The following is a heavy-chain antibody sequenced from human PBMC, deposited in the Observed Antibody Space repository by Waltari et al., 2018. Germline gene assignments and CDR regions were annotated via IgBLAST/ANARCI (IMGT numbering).Heavy chain of an antibody. J-gene: IGHJ4*02. CDR1: GGTFSSYA. CDR3: ARRSSSGSYDSFGYFDY. D-gene: IGHD1-26*01. Sequence: QVQLVQSGAEVKKPGSSVKVSCKASGGTFSSYAISWVRQAPGQGLEWMGGIIPIFGTANYAQKFQGRVTITADESTSTAYMELSSLRSEDTAVYYCARRSSSGSYDSFGYFDYWGQGTLVTVSS. CDR2: IIPIFGTA. V-gene: IGHV1-69*01.